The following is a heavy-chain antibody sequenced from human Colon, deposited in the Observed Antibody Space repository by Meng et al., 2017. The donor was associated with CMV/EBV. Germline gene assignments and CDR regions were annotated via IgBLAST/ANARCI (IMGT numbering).Heavy chain of an antibody. CDR1: GSTLSNYA. V-gene: IGHV1-69*10. D-gene: IGHD1-14*01. Sequence: SVKVSCKASGSTLSNYAINWVRQAPGQGLEWMGGIIPLFCIANYAEKFHSRVTITADKSTSTAYMELSSLRSEDTAVYYCATNNKLSGLNWFDPWGRGTLVTVSS. CDR2: IIPLFCIA. J-gene: IGHJ5*02. CDR3: ATNNKLSGLNWFDP.